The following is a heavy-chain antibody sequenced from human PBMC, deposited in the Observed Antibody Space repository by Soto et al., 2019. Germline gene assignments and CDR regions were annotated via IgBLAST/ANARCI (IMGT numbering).Heavy chain of an antibody. Sequence: QVQLQQWGAGLLKPSETLSLTCAVYGGSFSGYYWSWIRQPPGKGLEWIGEINHSGSTNYNPSLKSRVTIFVYTSKNQFSLELSSVTAANTAVYYCVSVIVVVADRVRRNWFDPWRHGTMVTFCS. V-gene: IGHV4-34*01. J-gene: IGHJ5*02. D-gene: IGHD2-2*01. CDR2: INHSGST. CDR3: VSVIVVVADRVRRNWFDP. CDR1: GGSFSGYY.